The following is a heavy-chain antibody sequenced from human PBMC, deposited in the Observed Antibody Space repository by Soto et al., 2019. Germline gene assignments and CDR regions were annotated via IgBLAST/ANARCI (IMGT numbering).Heavy chain of an antibody. CDR3: ARGAGLYYYDSSGYCY. V-gene: IGHV4-31*03. Sequence: SETLSLTCSVSGGSINSATYYWSWVRQRPGKGLEWIGHIFYSGSAYYNASLKTRLAISVDTSKNQFSLKLSSVTAEDTAVYYCARGAGLYYYDSSGYCYWGQGTLVTVSS. D-gene: IGHD3-22*01. CDR2: IFYSGSA. J-gene: IGHJ4*02. CDR1: GGSINSATYY.